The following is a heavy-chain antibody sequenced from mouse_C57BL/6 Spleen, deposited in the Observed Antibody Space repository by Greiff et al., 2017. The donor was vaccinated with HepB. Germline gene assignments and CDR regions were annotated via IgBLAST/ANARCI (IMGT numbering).Heavy chain of an antibody. Sequence: EVNVVESGGGLVKPGGSLKLSCAASGFTFSSYAMSWVRQTPEKRLEWVATISDGGSYTYYPDNVKGRFTISRDNAKNNLYLQMSHLKSEDTAMYYCARDYGGGFAYWGQGTLVTVSA. CDR3: ARDYGGGFAY. D-gene: IGHD1-1*02. V-gene: IGHV5-4*01. CDR2: ISDGGSYT. CDR1: GFTFSSYA. J-gene: IGHJ3*01.